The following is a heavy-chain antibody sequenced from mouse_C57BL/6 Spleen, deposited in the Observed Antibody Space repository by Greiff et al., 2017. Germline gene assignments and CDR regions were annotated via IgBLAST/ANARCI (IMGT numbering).Heavy chain of an antibody. CDR3: ARSGGTGTVDY. CDR1: GYTFTSYW. CDR2: IDPSDSYT. Sequence: VQLQQPGAELVMPGASVKLSCKASGYTFTSYWMHWVKQRPGQGLEWIGEIDPSDSYTNYNQKFKGKSTLTVDKSSSTAYVQLSSLTSEDSAVYYCARSGGTGTVDYWGQGTTLTVAS. D-gene: IGHD4-1*01. J-gene: IGHJ2*01. V-gene: IGHV1-69*01.